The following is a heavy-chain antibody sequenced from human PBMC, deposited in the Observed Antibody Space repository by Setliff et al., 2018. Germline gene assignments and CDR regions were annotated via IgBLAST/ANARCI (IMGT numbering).Heavy chain of an antibody. Sequence: TCAVSGGSVSSGSYYWSWIRQPPGKGLECIGNIHYSGNTNYNPSLKSRVTISIDTSKNQFSLKLSSVTAADTAVYYCARDKTVQRFITWGQGTLVTVSS. V-gene: IGHV4-61*01. CDR2: IHYSGNT. CDR3: ARDKTVQRFIT. D-gene: IGHD3-10*01. CDR1: GGSVSSGSYY. J-gene: IGHJ5*02.